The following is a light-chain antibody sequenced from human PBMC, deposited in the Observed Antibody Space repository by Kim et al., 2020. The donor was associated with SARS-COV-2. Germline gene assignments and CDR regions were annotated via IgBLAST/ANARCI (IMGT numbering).Light chain of an antibody. V-gene: IGKV1-33*01. Sequence: ASVGDRVTITGQASQAINNNLNWYQQKPGKAPKHLIYDAANLETGVPSRFSGSGYGTYFTLTISSLEPEDIATYYGQQYDNRPPYIFGQGTKLEI. CDR3: QQYDNRPPYI. CDR2: DAA. CDR1: QAINNN. J-gene: IGKJ2*01.